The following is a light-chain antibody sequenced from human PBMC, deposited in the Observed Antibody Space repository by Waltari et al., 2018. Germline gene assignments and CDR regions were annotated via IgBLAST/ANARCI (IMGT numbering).Light chain of an antibody. V-gene: IGLV2-14*01. CDR1: SSDVGCHNY. CDR3: SSYTSSSTVV. J-gene: IGLJ3*02. CDR2: EVN. Sequence: QSALTQPASASGSPGQSITISCTVTSSDVGCHNYVSWHQHHSGKAPKLMIYEVNRRPFGGSTCFSGSMAGSTASLTISGRQAEDEAGYHCSSYTSSSTVVFGGGTKLTDL.